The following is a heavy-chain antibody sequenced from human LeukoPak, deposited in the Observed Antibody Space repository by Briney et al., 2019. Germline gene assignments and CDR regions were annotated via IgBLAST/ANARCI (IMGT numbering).Heavy chain of an antibody. CDR3: ARGTSVAWYGLY. CDR2: IYSGGST. V-gene: IGHV3-66*01. CDR1: GFTVSSNY. Sequence: PGGSLRLSCAASGFTVSSNYMTWVRQAPGKGLEWVSVIYSGGSTYYADSVKDRFIISRDNFKNTLNLQMNRLRAPDAAVYYCARGTSVAWYGLYWGQGTLVTVSS. D-gene: IGHD6-13*01. J-gene: IGHJ4*02.